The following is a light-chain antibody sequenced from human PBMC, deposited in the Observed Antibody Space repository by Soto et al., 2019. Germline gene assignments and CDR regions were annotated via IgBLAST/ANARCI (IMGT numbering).Light chain of an antibody. J-gene: IGLJ1*01. CDR2: ENN. V-gene: IGLV1-51*02. Sequence: QSVLTQPPSVSAAPGQKVTSSCSGSSSNIGNNSLSSYQQLPGTAPKLLIYENNKRPSGIPDRFSGSKSGTSATLGITGLQTGDEADYYCGTWDSSLSAYVCGTGTKAPVL. CDR1: SSNIGNNS. CDR3: GTWDSSLSAYV.